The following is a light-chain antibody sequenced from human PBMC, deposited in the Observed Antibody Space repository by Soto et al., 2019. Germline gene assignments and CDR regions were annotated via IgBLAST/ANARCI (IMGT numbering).Light chain of an antibody. CDR1: QGVGSD. Sequence: AIQMTQSPSSLSASVGDRVTITCRASQGVGSDLAWYQQRPGKTPKFLISVASTLQSGVPSRFSGSGSGTDFTLTISSLQPEDFATYYCLQTHNYPLTFXGGTKVDIK. J-gene: IGKJ4*01. CDR3: LQTHNYPLT. CDR2: VAS. V-gene: IGKV1-6*01.